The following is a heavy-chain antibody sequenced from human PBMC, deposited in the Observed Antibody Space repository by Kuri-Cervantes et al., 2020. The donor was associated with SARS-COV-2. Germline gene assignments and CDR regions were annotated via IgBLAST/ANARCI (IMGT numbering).Heavy chain of an antibody. D-gene: IGHD3-9*01. J-gene: IGHJ5*02. CDR2: INPNSGGT. V-gene: IGHV1-2*02. CDR1: GYTFTGYY. CDR3: AREGVLRYLDWLYNWFDP. Sequence: ASVKVSCKASGYTFTGYYMHWVRQAPGQGLEWMGWINPNSGGTNYAQKFQGRVTMTRDTSISTAYMELSRLRSDDTAVYYCAREGVLRYLDWLYNWFDPWGQGTLVTVSS.